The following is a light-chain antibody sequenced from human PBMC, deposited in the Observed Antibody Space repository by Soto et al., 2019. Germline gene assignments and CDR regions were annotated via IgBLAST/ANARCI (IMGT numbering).Light chain of an antibody. J-gene: IGLJ2*01. CDR3: SSFTTTNTLEI. CDR2: EVS. V-gene: IGLV2-14*01. CDR1: SSDIGGYNY. Sequence: QSVLTQPASVSGSPGQSITISCTGSSSDIGGYNYVSWYQHHPGKAPKLMIFEVSNRPSGVSNRFSGSKSGNTASLTISGLQAEDEADYYCSSFTTTNTLEIFGGGTKLTVL.